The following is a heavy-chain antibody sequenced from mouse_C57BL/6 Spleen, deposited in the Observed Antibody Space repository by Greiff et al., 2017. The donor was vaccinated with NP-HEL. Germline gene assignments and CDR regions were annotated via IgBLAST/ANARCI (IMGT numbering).Heavy chain of an antibody. D-gene: IGHD1-1*01. Sequence: DVQLVESGGGLVKPGGSLKLSCAASGFTFSSYAMSWVRQTPEKRLEWVATISDGGSYTYYPDNVKGRFTISRDNAKNNLYLQMSHLKSEDTAMYYCARDRSLITTVVEVWYFDVWGTGTTVTVSS. J-gene: IGHJ1*03. V-gene: IGHV5-4*01. CDR1: GFTFSSYA. CDR2: ISDGGSYT. CDR3: ARDRSLITTVVEVWYFDV.